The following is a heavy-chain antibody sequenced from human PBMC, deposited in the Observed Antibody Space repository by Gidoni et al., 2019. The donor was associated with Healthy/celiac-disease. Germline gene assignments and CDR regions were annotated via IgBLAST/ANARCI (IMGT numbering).Heavy chain of an antibody. V-gene: IGHV4-39*01. CDR2: IYDSGST. CDR1: GGSISSSSYY. D-gene: IGHD6-13*01. J-gene: IGHJ5*02. CDR3: ARQGRYSSSSFRFDP. Sequence: QLQLQESGPGLVKPSETLSLTCTVSGGSISSSSYYWGWIRQPPGKGLEWIGSIYDSGSTYYNPSLKSRVTISGDTSKNQFSLKLSSVTAADTAVYYCARQGRYSSSSFRFDPWGQGTLVTVSS.